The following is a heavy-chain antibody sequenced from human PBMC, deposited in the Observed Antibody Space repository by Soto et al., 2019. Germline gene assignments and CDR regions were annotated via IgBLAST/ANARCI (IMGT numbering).Heavy chain of an antibody. CDR2: IYYSGST. D-gene: IGHD2-2*01. J-gene: IGHJ4*02. CDR1: GGSISSSSYY. V-gene: IGHV4-39*01. CDR3: ARQNTRRYCSSNSCHYFDY. Sequence: QLQLQESGPGLVKPSETLSLTCTVSGGSISSSSYYWGWIRQPPGKGLEWIGSIYYSGSTYYNPSLKSRVTISVDTSKNQFSLKLSAVTAAYTAVYYCARQNTRRYCSSNSCHYFDYWGQGTLVTVSS.